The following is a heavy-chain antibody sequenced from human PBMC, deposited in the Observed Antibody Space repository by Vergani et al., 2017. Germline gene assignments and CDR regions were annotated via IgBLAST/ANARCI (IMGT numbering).Heavy chain of an antibody. D-gene: IGHD2-21*02. CDR1: GFTFSDYY. V-gene: IGHV3-11*05. CDR2: ISSSSSYT. J-gene: IGHJ6*02. CDR3: ARSPRDPWDYYYGMDV. Sequence: QVQLVESGGGLVKPGGSLRLSCAASGFTFSDYYMSWIRQAPGKGLEWVSYISSSSSYTNYADSVKGRFTISRDNAKNSLYLQMNSLRAEATAVYYCARSPRDPWDYYYGMDVWGQGTTVTVSS.